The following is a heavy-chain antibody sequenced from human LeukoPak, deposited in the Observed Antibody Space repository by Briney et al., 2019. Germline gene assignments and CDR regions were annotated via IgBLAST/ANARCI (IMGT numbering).Heavy chain of an antibody. CDR1: GGSISSYY. Sequence: SETLSLTCTVSGGSISSYYWSWIRQPPGKGLEWIGYIYYSGSTNYNPSLKSRVTISVDTSKNQFSLKLSSVTAADTAVYYCARNRGRLLLDAFDVWGQGTMVTVSS. J-gene: IGHJ3*01. V-gene: IGHV4-59*01. D-gene: IGHD2-21*02. CDR2: IYYSGST. CDR3: ARNRGRLLLDAFDV.